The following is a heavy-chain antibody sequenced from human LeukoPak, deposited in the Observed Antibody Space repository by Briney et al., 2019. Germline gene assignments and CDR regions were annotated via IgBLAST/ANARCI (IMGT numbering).Heavy chain of an antibody. CDR3: TTDRIAAGG. CDR1: GFTFSSSA. D-gene: IGHD6-13*01. J-gene: IGHJ4*02. V-gene: IGHV3-23*01. CDR2: SGSDGST. Sequence: GGSLRLSCAASGFTFSSSAMSWVRQAPGKGLKWVSTSGSDGSTYYADSVKGRFTISRDNSKNALYLQMNSLKTEDTAVYYCTTDRIAAGGWGQGTLVTVSS.